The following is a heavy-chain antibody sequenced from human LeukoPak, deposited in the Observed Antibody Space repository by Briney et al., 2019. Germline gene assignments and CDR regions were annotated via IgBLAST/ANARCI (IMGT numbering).Heavy chain of an antibody. J-gene: IGHJ6*03. CDR3: ARVKDSYYDILTGSYHYMDV. D-gene: IGHD3-9*01. CDR2: IYPGDSDT. CDR1: GYSFTSYW. V-gene: IGHV5-51*01. Sequence: GESLKISCKTSGYSFTSYWIDWVRQMPGKGLERMGIIYPGDSDTRYSPSFQGQVTISADKSISTAYLQWSSLKASDTAMYYCARVKDSYYDILTGSYHYMDVWGKGTTVIVSS.